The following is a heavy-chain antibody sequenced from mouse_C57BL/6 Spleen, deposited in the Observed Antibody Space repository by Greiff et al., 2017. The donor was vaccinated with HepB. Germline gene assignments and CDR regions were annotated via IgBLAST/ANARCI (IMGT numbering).Heavy chain of an antibody. J-gene: IGHJ2*01. CDR1: GFNIKDDY. V-gene: IGHV14-4*01. Sequence: VQLQQSGAELVRPGASVKLSCTASGFNIKDDYMHWVKQRPEQGLEWIGWIDPENGDTEYASKFQGKATITADTSSNTAYLQLSSLTSEDTAVYYCTLGWFDYWGQGTTLTVSS. CDR3: TLGWFDY. D-gene: IGHD1-1*02. CDR2: IDPENGDT.